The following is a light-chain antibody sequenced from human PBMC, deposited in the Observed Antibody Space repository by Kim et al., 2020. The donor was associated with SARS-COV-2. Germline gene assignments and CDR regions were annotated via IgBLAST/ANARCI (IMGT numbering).Light chain of an antibody. CDR3: QQRSNWPLLT. J-gene: IGKJ4*01. V-gene: IGKV3-11*01. CDR2: DAS. Sequence: EIVLTQSPATLSLSPGERATLSCRASQSVSSYLAWYQQKPGQAPRLLIYDASNRATGIPARFSGCGSGTAFTLTISSLEPEDFAVYYCQQRSNWPLLTFGGGTKVDIK. CDR1: QSVSSY.